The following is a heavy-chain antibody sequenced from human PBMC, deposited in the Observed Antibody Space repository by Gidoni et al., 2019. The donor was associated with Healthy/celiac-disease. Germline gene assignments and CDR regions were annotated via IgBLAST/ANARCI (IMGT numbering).Heavy chain of an antibody. J-gene: IGHJ4*02. D-gene: IGHD3-10*01. Sequence: QLQLQESGPGLVKPSETLSLTCTVSGGSISSSSYYWGWIRQPPGKGLEWIGSIYYSGSTYYNPSLKSRVTISVDTSKNQFSLKLSSVTAADTAVYYCARLLLWFGEFPYGGYFDYWGQGTLVTVSS. CDR2: IYYSGST. V-gene: IGHV4-39*01. CDR3: ARLLLWFGEFPYGGYFDY. CDR1: GGSISSSSYY.